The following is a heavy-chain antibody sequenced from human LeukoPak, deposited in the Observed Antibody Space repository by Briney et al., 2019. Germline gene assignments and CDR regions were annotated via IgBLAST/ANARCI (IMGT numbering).Heavy chain of an antibody. Sequence: KPSETLSLTCAVYGGSFSGYYWSWIRQPPGEGLEWIGEINHSGSTNYNPSLKSRVTIPVDTSKNQFSLKLSSVTAADTAVYYCARDGDYLGQGTLVTVSS. CDR3: ARDGDY. CDR1: GGSFSGYY. CDR2: INHSGST. V-gene: IGHV4-34*01. J-gene: IGHJ4*02.